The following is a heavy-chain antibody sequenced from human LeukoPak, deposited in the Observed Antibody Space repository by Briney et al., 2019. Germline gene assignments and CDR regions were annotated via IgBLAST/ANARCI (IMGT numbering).Heavy chain of an antibody. Sequence: PSETLSLTCTVSGGSISSYYWSWIRQPPGKGLEWIGYIYYSGGTNYNPSLKSRVTISVDTSKNQFSLKLSSVTAADTAVYYCARHSSTPGFRNWGQGTLVTVSS. V-gene: IGHV4-59*08. CDR3: ARHSSTPGFRN. CDR2: IYYSGGT. D-gene: IGHD4-23*01. CDR1: GGSISSYY. J-gene: IGHJ4*02.